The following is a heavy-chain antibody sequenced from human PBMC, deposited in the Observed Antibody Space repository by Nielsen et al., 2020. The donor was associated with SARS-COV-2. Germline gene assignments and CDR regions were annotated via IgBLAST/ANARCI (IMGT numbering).Heavy chain of an antibody. CDR3: ATLYDNGDYGDGFDF. CDR2: IHYSGGT. Sequence: SETLSLTCTVSGGSINNNNYYWGWIRQPPGKGLEWIGSIHYSGGTYYNPSLRSRVTISVDKSKNQFSLNVTSVTAADTAVYFCATLYDNGDYGDGFDFWGRGTMVTVSS. V-gene: IGHV4-39*07. CDR1: GGSINNNNYY. D-gene: IGHD4-17*01. J-gene: IGHJ3*01.